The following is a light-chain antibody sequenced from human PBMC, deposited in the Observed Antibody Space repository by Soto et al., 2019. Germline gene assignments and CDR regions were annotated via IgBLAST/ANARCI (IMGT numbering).Light chain of an antibody. J-gene: IGLJ1*01. Sequence: QSALTQPVSVSGSPGQSITISCTGTSSDVGGYNYVSWYQQHPGKAPKLMIYEVSNRPSGVSNRFSGSKSGNTASLTISGLQAEDEADYYCSSYTSSSTLNYVFGTGTKLTV. CDR2: EVS. CDR3: SSYTSSSTLNYV. CDR1: SSDVGGYNY. V-gene: IGLV2-14*01.